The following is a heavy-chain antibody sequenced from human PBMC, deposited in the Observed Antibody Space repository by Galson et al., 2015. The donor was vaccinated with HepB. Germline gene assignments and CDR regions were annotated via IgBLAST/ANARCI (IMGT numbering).Heavy chain of an antibody. V-gene: IGHV6-1*01. CDR2: TYYRSKWYN. Sequence: CAISGDSVSTNGVAWNWIRQSPSRGLEWLGRTYYRSKWYNDYAVSVKSRITINPDTSKNQFSLKLTSVTAADTAVYYCARQKGIMMPFDYWGQGTRVTVSS. J-gene: IGHJ4*02. CDR3: ARQKGIMMPFDY. D-gene: IGHD3-16*01. CDR1: GDSVSTNGVA.